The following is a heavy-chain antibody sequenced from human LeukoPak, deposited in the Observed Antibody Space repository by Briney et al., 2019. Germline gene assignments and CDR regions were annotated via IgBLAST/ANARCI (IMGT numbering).Heavy chain of an antibody. V-gene: IGHV3-30-3*01. CDR1: GFTFGSTYA. CDR2: ISYHGIDK. CDR3: ARAGEDVVLGPAPVGGSPYNWFDP. Sequence: GGSLRLSCAASGFTFGSTYAMHWVRQAPGKGLEWVAVISYHGIDKYYADSVKGRFTISRDNSKNALYLQMNSLRPEDTAVYYCARAGEDVVLGPAPVGGSPYNWFDPWGQGTLVTVSS. D-gene: IGHD2-2*01. J-gene: IGHJ5*02.